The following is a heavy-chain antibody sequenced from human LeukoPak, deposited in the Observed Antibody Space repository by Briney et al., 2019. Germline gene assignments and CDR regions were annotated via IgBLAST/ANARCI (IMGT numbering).Heavy chain of an antibody. Sequence: PGGSLRLSCAASGFTFSSCSMNWVRQAPGKGLEWVSSISSSSSYIYYADSVKGRFTISRDNAKNSLYLQMNSLRAEDTAVYYCARSLRFLEWFLSYWGRGTLVTVSS. CDR1: GFTFSSCS. D-gene: IGHD3-3*01. J-gene: IGHJ4*02. CDR2: ISSSSSYI. CDR3: ARSLRFLEWFLSY. V-gene: IGHV3-21*01.